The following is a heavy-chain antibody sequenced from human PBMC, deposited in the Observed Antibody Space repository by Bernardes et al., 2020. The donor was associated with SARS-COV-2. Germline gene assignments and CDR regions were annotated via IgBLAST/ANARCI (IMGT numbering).Heavy chain of an antibody. J-gene: IGHJ6*02. Sequence: GGSLRLSCAASGFTFSSYSMNWVRQAPGKGLEWVSSISSSSSYIYYADSVKGRFTISRDNAKNSLYLQMNSLRAEDTAVYYCATAELGYCTNGVCFHYGMDVWGQGTTVTVSS. CDR1: GFTFSSYS. V-gene: IGHV3-21*01. CDR3: ATAELGYCTNGVCFHYGMDV. D-gene: IGHD2-8*01. CDR2: ISSSSSYI.